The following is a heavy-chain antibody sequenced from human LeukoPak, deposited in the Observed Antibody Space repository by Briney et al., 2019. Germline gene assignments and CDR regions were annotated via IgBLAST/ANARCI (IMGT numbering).Heavy chain of an antibody. J-gene: IGHJ4*02. CDR1: GFTFSSYG. CDR2: ISYDGSNK. CDR3: AAATDTTVFDY. Sequence: QSGRSLRLSCAASGFTFSSYGMHGVRQAPGKGLEGVAVISYDGSNKYYADSVKGRFTISRDNSKNTLYLQMNSLRAEDTAVYYCAAATDTTVFDYWGQGTLVTVSS. V-gene: IGHV3-30*03. D-gene: IGHD2-15*01.